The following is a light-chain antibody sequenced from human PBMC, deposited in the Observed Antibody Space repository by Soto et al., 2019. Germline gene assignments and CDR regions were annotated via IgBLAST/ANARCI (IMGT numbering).Light chain of an antibody. CDR1: QSVSSNF. J-gene: IGKJ1*01. CDR2: GAS. V-gene: IGKV3-20*01. Sequence: EIVLTQSPGTLSLSPGERATLSCRASQSVSSNFLAWYQQKPGQAPSLLIYGASSRATGIPDRFSGSGSGTDFTLTISRLEPEDFAVYYCQQYGSSPWTFGQGTNVEIK. CDR3: QQYGSSPWT.